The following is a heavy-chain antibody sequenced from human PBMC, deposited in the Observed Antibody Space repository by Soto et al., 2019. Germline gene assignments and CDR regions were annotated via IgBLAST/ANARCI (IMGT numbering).Heavy chain of an antibody. CDR2: IDVGGGST. D-gene: IGHD6-6*01. Sequence: EASVKVSCKASGFTFTSSAMQWVRQARGQGLEWMGIIDVGGGSTNYAQKFQGRVTMTRDTSTSTVYMELSSLRSEDTAVYYCARDMDAAAQLDYWGHGTLVTVSS. J-gene: IGHJ4*01. CDR1: GFTFTSSA. V-gene: IGHV1-46*03. CDR3: ARDMDAAAQLDY.